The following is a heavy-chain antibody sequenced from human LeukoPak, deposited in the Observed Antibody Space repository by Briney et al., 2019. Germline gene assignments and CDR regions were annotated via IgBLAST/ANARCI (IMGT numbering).Heavy chain of an antibody. CDR2: INHSGST. J-gene: IGHJ4*02. CDR1: GGSSSGYY. Sequence: SETLSLTCAVYGGSSSGYYWSWIRQPPGKGLEWIGEINHSGSTNYNPSLKSRVTISVDTSKNQFSLKLSSVTAADTAVYYCARGQTDTAMDNTIDYWGQGTLVTVSS. D-gene: IGHD5-18*01. CDR3: ARGQTDTAMDNTIDY. V-gene: IGHV4-34*01.